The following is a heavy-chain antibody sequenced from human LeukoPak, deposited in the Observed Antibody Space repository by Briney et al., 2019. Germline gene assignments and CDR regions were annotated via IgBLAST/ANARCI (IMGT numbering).Heavy chain of an antibody. CDR3: VRRPSGSGSYSP. Sequence: SETLSLTCTVSGGSISSSSYYWGWIRQPPRKGLEWIGSIYYSGSAYYNPSLKSRVTISVDTSKNQFSLKLSSVTAADTAVYYCVRRPSGSGSYSPWGQGTLVTVSS. D-gene: IGHD3-10*01. CDR1: GGSISSSSYY. CDR2: IYYSGSA. V-gene: IGHV4-39*01. J-gene: IGHJ1*01.